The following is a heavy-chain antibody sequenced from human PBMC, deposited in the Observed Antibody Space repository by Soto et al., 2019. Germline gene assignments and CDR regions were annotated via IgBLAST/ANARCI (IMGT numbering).Heavy chain of an antibody. V-gene: IGHV6-1*01. J-gene: IGHJ4*02. CDR1: GDSVSSNSAA. D-gene: IGHD3-9*01. CDR2: TYYRSKWYN. Sequence: SQTLSLTCAISGDSVSSNSAAWNWIRQPPSRGLEWLGRTYYRSKWYNDYAVSVKSRITINPDTSKNQFSLQLNSVTPEDTAVYYCARTYYDILTGYYPSYYFDYWGQGTLVTVSS. CDR3: ARTYYDILTGYYPSYYFDY.